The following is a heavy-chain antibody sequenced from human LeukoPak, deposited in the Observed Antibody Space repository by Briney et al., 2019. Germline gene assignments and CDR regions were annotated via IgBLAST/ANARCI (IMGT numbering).Heavy chain of an antibody. CDR2: IYSGGST. V-gene: IGHV3-53*01. J-gene: IGHJ4*02. D-gene: IGHD6-13*01. CDR1: GFTVSSNY. Sequence: PGGSLRLSCAASGFTVSSNYMSWVRQAPGKGLEWVSAIYSGGSTYYADSVKGRFTISRDNSKNTLYLQMNSLRAEDTAVYYCARDSSSWYGEIGYWGQGTLVTVSS. CDR3: ARDSSSWYGEIGY.